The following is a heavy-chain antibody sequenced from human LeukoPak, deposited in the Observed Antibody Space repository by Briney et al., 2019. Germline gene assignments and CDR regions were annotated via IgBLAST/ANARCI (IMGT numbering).Heavy chain of an antibody. CDR2: INTDGTTI. V-gene: IGHV3-74*01. J-gene: IGHJ4*02. CDR1: GFTFSGSW. CDR3: ATAGNYRFDY. D-gene: IGHD5-24*01. Sequence: GGSLRLSCAASGFTFSGSWMHWVRQAPGRGLVWVSRINTDGTTINYADSVKGRLTISRDNAKNTLYLQMHSLTAEDTAVYYCATAGNYRFDYWGQGILVTVSS.